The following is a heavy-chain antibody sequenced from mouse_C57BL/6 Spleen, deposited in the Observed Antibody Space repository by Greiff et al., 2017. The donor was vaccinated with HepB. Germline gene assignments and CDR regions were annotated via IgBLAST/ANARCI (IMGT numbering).Heavy chain of an antibody. CDR3: ARRGGKDDDEGAWLAY. J-gene: IGHJ3*01. V-gene: IGHV1-50*01. Sequence: QVQLQQSGAELVKPVASVQLSCKASGYTFTSYWMQWVKQRPGQGLEWIGATDPSDSYTNYNQKVKGKATLTVDTSSSTADMQLSSRTSEDSAVEYCARRGGKDDDEGAWLAYWGQGTLVTVSA. CDR2: TDPSDSYT. D-gene: IGHD2-4*01. CDR1: GYTFTSYW.